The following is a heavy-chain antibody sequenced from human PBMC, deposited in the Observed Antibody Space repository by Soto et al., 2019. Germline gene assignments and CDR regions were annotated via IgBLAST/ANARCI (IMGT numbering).Heavy chain of an antibody. CDR2: ISGSGGST. V-gene: IGHV3-23*01. J-gene: IGHJ4*02. Sequence: PGGSLRLSCAASGFTFSSYAMSWVRQAPGKGLEWVSAISGSGGSTYYADSVKGRFTISRDNSKSTLYLQMNSLRAEDTAVYYCATEIVVVPAARGYEPPRAYWGQGTLVTVSS. CDR1: GFTFSSYA. D-gene: IGHD2-2*01. CDR3: ATEIVVVPAARGYEPPRAY.